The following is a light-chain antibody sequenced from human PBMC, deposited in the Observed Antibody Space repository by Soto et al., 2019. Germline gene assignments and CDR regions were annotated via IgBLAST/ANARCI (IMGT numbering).Light chain of an antibody. CDR1: QSVNGNY. CDR2: GAS. J-gene: IGKJ2*01. CDR3: QQYGSSFRYT. V-gene: IGKV3-20*01. Sequence: EIVLTQSPGPLSLSPGERATLSCRASQSVNGNYLTWYQHKPGQAPRLLIYGASSRATGIPDRFSGSGSGTDYTVTISSLEPEDFEVYYCQQYGSSFRYTFGQGTKLEIK.